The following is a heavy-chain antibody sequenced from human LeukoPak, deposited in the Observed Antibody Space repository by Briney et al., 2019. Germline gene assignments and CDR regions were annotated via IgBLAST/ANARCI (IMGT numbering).Heavy chain of an antibody. J-gene: IGHJ4*02. CDR1: GYSISSGYY. CDR3: ARGVYYYDSSGYYYGLYYFDY. D-gene: IGHD3-22*01. CDR2: IYHSGST. V-gene: IGHV4-38-2*01. Sequence: NASETLSRTCAVSGYSISSGYYWGWIRQPPGKGLEWIGSIYHSGSTYYNPSLKSRVTISVDTSKNQFSLKLSSVTAADTAVYYCARGVYYYDSSGYYYGLYYFDYWGQGTLVTVSS.